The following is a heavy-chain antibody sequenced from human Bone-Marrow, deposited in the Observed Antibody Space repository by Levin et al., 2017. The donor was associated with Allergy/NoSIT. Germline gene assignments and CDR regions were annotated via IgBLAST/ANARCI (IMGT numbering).Heavy chain of an antibody. CDR2: IYPSDSDT. CDR1: GYTFGNHW. V-gene: IGHV5-51*01. CDR3: AKARQFGESKYGMDV. D-gene: IGHD3-10*01. J-gene: IGHJ6*02. Sequence: GESLKISCKGSGYTFGNHWIGWVRQMPGKGLEWMGNIYPSDSDTRYSPSFQGQVTISIDKSISTAYLQWSSLKASDTAMYYCAKARQFGESKYGMDVWGQGTTVTVSS.